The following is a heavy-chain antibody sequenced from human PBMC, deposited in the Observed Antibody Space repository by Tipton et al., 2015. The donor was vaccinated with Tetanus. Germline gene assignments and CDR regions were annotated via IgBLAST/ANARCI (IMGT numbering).Heavy chain of an antibody. CDR1: GYIFTNYW. J-gene: IGHJ4*02. CDR2: IYLGGSDT. D-gene: IGHD2-15*01. Sequence: QLVQSGGEVKKPGESLKISCKGSGYIFTNYWIGWVRQKPGKGLEWMGIIYLGGSDTRYSPSFQGQVTVSVDKSINTAYLQWSSLKASDTSMFYCARAHCSDGVCNFDFWGQGALVTVAS. CDR3: ARAHCSDGVCNFDF. V-gene: IGHV5-51*01.